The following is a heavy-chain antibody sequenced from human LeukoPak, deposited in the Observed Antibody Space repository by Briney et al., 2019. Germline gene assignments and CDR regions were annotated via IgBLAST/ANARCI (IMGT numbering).Heavy chain of an antibody. CDR1: GGSISSFY. Sequence: PSETLSLTCTVSGGSISSFYWSWIRQAPGKGLEWIGEISHTGSINYNPSLKSRVTISVDTSKNQFSLKLSSVTAADTAVYYCARDPGLVVAATPRPGPWGQGTLVTVSS. CDR3: ARDPGLVVAATPRPGP. V-gene: IGHV4-34*01. CDR2: ISHTGSI. D-gene: IGHD2-15*01. J-gene: IGHJ5*02.